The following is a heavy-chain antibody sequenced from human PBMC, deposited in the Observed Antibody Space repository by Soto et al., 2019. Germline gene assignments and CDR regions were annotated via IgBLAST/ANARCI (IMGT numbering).Heavy chain of an antibody. D-gene: IGHD5-12*01. V-gene: IGHV3-7*01. CDR3: ARDPNIVATMGSTYYYYGMDV. J-gene: IGHJ6*02. Sequence: GGSLRLSCAASGFTFSTYWMNWVRQAPGKGLEWVANIKQDGSEKYYVDSVKGRFTISRDNAKNSLYLQMNSLRAEDTAVYYCARDPNIVATMGSTYYYYGMDVWGQGTTVTVSS. CDR1: GFTFSTYW. CDR2: IKQDGSEK.